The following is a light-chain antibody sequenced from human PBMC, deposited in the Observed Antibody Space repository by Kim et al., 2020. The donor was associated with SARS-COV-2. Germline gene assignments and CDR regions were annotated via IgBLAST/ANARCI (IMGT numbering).Light chain of an antibody. CDR1: QDISRW. V-gene: IGKV1D-16*01. J-gene: IGKJ5*01. CDR2: TAT. CDR3: QQYESYPIT. Sequence: ASVGDRFTIPCRASQDISRWLAWYQQKPGTAPKSLIYTATRLESGVPSRFSGSGSGTYFTLTISSLQPEDFATYYCQQYESYPITFGQGTRLEIK.